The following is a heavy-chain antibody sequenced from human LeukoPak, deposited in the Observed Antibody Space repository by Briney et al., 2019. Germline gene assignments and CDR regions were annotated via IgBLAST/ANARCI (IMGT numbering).Heavy chain of an antibody. CDR3: VRDALGQSGAGGY. J-gene: IGHJ4*02. D-gene: IGHD3-10*01. V-gene: IGHV3-21*01. CDR1: GFTFRAYT. Sequence: GGSLRLSCSASGFTFRAYTMNWVRQAPGKGLDWFSSVSPSGGSTFYGDSVKGRATISRDNAKNSLYLEMSSVRAEDTAVYFCVRDALGQSGAGGYWGQGTLVTVSS. CDR2: VSPSGGST.